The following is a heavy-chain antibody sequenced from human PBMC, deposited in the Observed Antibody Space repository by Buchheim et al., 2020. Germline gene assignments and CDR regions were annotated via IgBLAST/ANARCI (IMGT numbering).Heavy chain of an antibody. CDR1: GGSFSGYY. CDR2: INHSGST. J-gene: IGHJ4*02. CDR3: ARGTWGWLQLRDGVYYFDY. V-gene: IGHV4-34*01. D-gene: IGHD5-24*01. Sequence: QVQLQQWGAGLLKPSETLSLTCAVYGGSFSGYYWSWIRQPPGKGLEWIGEINHSGSTNYNPSLKSRVTISVGTSNNQFSLKLSSVTAADTAVYYCARGTWGWLQLRDGVYYFDYWGQGTL.